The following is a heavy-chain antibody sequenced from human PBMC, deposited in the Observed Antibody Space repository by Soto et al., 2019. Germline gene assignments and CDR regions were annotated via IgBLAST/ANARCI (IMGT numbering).Heavy chain of an antibody. J-gene: IGHJ6*02. CDR3: ARHSRVGNYYYYYGMDV. V-gene: IGHV4-39*01. CDR2: IYYSGST. Sequence: SETLSLTCTVSGGSISTNNYYWGWIRQPPEKGLEWIGSIYYSGSTYYNPSLKSRVTISVDTSKNQFSLKLSSVTAADTAVYYCARHSRVGNYYYYYGMDVWGQGTTVTVSS. D-gene: IGHD2-2*01. CDR1: GGSISTNNYY.